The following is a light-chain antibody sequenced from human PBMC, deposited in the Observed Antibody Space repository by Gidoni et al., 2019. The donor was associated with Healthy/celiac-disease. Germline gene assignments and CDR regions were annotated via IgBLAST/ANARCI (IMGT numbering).Light chain of an antibody. CDR3: QQGLT. J-gene: IGKJ4*01. CDR1: QSVSRSY. CDR2: GAS. Sequence: EMVWTPSPGTLSLSPGERATLSCRASQSVSRSYLAWYQHNPGQAPRLLLYGASSRATGIPDRFSGSGSATDFTLPLSRLEPEDFAVYYCQQGLTFGGGTKVEIK. V-gene: IGKV3-20*01.